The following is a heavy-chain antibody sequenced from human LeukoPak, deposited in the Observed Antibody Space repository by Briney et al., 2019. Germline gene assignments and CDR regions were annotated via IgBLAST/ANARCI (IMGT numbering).Heavy chain of an antibody. Sequence: SGTLSLTCTVSGGSISSYYWSWLRQPPGKGLEWIGYIYYSGGTNYNPSLKSRVTISVDTSKNQFSLKLSSVTAADTALYYCARHGRYSSSPGFDYWGQGTLVTVSS. J-gene: IGHJ4*02. CDR3: ARHGRYSSSPGFDY. CDR1: GGSISSYY. D-gene: IGHD6-6*01. V-gene: IGHV4-59*08. CDR2: IYYSGGT.